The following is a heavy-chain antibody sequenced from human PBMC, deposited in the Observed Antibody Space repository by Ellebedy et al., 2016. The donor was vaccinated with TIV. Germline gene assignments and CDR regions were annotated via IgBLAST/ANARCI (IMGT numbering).Heavy chain of an antibody. Sequence: MPSETLSLTCSVSGGSVSSGSYYWNWIRQPPGKGLEWIGYIYYSGNTNYNPSLKSRVSISVDTSKNQFSLKLNSVTAADTAVYFCARVGTPNSGDERHDASDIWGQGTMVTVSS. CDR3: ARVGTPNSGDERHDASDI. V-gene: IGHV4-61*01. CDR2: IYYSGNT. D-gene: IGHD5-12*01. J-gene: IGHJ3*02. CDR1: GGSVSSGSYY.